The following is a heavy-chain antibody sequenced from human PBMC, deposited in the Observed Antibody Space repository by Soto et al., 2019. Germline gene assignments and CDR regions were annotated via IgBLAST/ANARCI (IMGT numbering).Heavy chain of an antibody. CDR3: ARDSVRDGYNHRGVFDY. CDR1: GYTFTSYY. D-gene: IGHD5-12*01. V-gene: IGHV1-46*01. Sequence: GASVKVSCKASGYTFTSYYMHWVRQAPGQGLEWMGIINPSGGSTSYAQKFQGRVTMTRDTSTSTVYMELSSLRSEDTAVYYCARDSVRDGYNHRGVFDYWGQGTLVTVSS. J-gene: IGHJ4*02. CDR2: INPSGGST.